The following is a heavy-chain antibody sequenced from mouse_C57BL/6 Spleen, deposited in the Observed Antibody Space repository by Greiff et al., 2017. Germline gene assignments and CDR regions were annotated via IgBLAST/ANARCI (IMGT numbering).Heavy chain of an antibody. CDR2: ISSGSSTI. V-gene: IGHV5-17*01. Sequence: EVQLVESGGGLVKPGGSLKLSCAASGFTFSDYGMHWVRQAPEKGLEWVAYISSGSSTIYYADTVKGRFTISRDNAKNTLFLLMTSLMSEDTAMYYCARPLGQGYAMDYWGQGTSVTVSS. J-gene: IGHJ4*01. D-gene: IGHD3-3*01. CDR1: GFTFSDYG. CDR3: ARPLGQGYAMDY.